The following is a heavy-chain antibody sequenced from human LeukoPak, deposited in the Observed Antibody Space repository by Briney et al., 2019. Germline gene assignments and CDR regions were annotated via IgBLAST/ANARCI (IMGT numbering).Heavy chain of an antibody. D-gene: IGHD2-15*01. J-gene: IGHJ4*02. Sequence: SETLSLTCTVSGYSISSGYYWGWIRQAPGKGLEWIGSIYNSGSTYYNPSLKSRVTISVDMSKNQFSLKMSSVTAADTAVYYCARSGCSGGTCFFDYWGQGTLVTVSS. V-gene: IGHV4-38-2*02. CDR3: ARSGCSGGTCFFDY. CDR2: IYNSGST. CDR1: GYSISSGYY.